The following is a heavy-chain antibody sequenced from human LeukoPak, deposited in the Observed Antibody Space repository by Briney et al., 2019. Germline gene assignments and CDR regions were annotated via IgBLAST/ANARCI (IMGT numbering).Heavy chain of an antibody. CDR2: ISSSSSYI. Sequence: GGSLRLSCAASGFTFDDFGMSWVRQAPGKGLEWVSSISSSSSYIYYADSVKGRFTISRDNAKNSLYLQMNSLRAEDTAVYYCARDYYDSSGYTNWFDPWGQGTLVTVSS. CDR3: ARDYYDSSGYTNWFDP. J-gene: IGHJ5*02. V-gene: IGHV3-21*01. D-gene: IGHD3-22*01. CDR1: GFTFDDFG.